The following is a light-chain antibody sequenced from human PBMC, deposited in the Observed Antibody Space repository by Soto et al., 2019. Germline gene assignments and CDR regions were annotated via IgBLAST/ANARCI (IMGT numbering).Light chain of an antibody. J-gene: IGLJ2*01. CDR2: EDG. CDR3: QAWDSSHVV. Sequence: SYELTQPPSVSVSPGQTASITCSGDKLGDKYACWYQRKPGQSPVLVIYEDGKRPSGIPERFSGSNSGNTATLTISGTQAMDEADYYCQAWDSSHVVFGGGTKVTVL. CDR1: KLGDKY. V-gene: IGLV3-1*01.